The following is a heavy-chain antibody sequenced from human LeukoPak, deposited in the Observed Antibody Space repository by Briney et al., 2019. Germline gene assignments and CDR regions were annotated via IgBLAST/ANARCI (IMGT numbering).Heavy chain of an antibody. CDR2: IYHNGTH. J-gene: IGHJ6*02. CDR3: ATAPILRGEGGEHYKYGMDV. D-gene: IGHD2-2*02. Sequence: GSLRLSCAASGFIFNNYSINWVRQSPGKGLEWIGEIYHNGTHNYNPSLKSRVTISADTFKNHFSLKLTSVTAADTAVYYCATAPILRGEGGEHYKYGMDVWGQGTTVIVSS. V-gene: IGHV4-4*02. CDR1: GFIFNNYS.